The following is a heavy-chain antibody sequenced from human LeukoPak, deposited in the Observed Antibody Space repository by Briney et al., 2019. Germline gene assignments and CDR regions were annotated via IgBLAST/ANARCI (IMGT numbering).Heavy chain of an antibody. J-gene: IGHJ4*02. V-gene: IGHV1-2*02. CDR2: INPNSGGT. CDR3: ARGGYYDSSGYHYPFDY. Sequence: ASVKVSCKASGYTFTGYYMHWVRQAPGQGLEWMGWINPNSGGTNYAQKFQGRVTMTRDTSISTAYMELSRLRSDDTAVYYCARGGYYDSSGYHYPFDYWGQGTLVTVSS. D-gene: IGHD3-22*01. CDR1: GYTFTGYY.